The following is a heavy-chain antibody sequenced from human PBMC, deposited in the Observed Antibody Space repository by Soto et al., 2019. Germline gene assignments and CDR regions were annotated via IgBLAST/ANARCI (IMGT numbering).Heavy chain of an antibody. CDR1: GFTFSSYA. CDR2: ISYDGNNK. D-gene: IGHD2-15*01. Sequence: QVQLVESGGGVVQPGRSQRLSCAASGFTFSSYAMYWVRQAPGKGLEWVAVISYDGNNKYYADSVKGRFTISRDNSKNTLYLQMNSLRAEDTAAYYCARAGCDGGSCYTLVGLRYGMDVWGQGTTVTVSS. J-gene: IGHJ6*02. CDR3: ARAGCDGGSCYTLVGLRYGMDV. V-gene: IGHV3-30-3*01.